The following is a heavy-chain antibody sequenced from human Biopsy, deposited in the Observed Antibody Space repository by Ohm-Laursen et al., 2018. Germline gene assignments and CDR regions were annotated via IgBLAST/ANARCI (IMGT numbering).Heavy chain of an antibody. V-gene: IGHV2-70*01. CDR3: ARDLFDQSWIHADYSYHCMDV. J-gene: IGHJ6*02. CDR1: GFSLSTSGMC. D-gene: IGHD5-18*01. Sequence: TQTLTLTCTFSGFSLSTSGMCVSWIRQPPGKALEWLALIDWDDDKYYSTSLKTRLTISRDTSKNQVVLTMTNMDPVDTATYYCARDLFDQSWIHADYSYHCMDVWGQGTTVTVSS. CDR2: IDWDDDK.